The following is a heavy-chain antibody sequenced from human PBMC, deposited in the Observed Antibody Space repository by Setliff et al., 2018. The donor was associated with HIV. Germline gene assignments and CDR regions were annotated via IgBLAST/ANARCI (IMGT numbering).Heavy chain of an antibody. V-gene: IGHV4-39*02. CDR3: ARSFSGRYFWSGYYTGPDPKGENAFDI. D-gene: IGHD3-3*01. J-gene: IGHJ3*02. Sequence: LSLTCTVSGGSISNSNYFWGWIRQPPGKGLEWIGRIYSSGSTYYQPSLQGRVSMSIDSSKNHFSLSLRYVTAADTAVYYCARSFSGRYFWSGYYTGPDPKGENAFDIWGQGTMVPSPQ. CDR1: GGSISNSNYF. CDR2: IYSSGST.